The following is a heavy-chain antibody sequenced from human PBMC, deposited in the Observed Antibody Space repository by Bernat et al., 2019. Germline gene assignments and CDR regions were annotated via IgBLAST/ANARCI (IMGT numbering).Heavy chain of an antibody. D-gene: IGHD5-24*01. CDR3: ARVAQRWLQTTYYYYGMDV. V-gene: IGHV3-7*03. CDR1: GFTFSSYW. Sequence: EVQLVESGGGLVQPGGSLRLSCTASGFTFSSYWMNWVRQAPGKGLEWVANIKQDGSEKYYVDSVKGRFTISRDNAKNSLYLQMNSLRAEDTAVYYCARVAQRWLQTTYYYYGMDVWGQGTTVTVPS. CDR2: IKQDGSEK. J-gene: IGHJ6*02.